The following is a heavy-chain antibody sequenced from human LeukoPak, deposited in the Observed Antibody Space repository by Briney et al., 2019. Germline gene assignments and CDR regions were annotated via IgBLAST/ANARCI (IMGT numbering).Heavy chain of an antibody. V-gene: IGHV3-74*01. CDR2: INSDVSST. D-gene: IGHD5-18*01. Sequence: GGSLILACAASGYTFSSYWMHWVRQAPGRGLVWVSRINSDVSSTSYADSVKGRFTISRDNAKNTLYLQMNSLRAEDTAVYYCARSGGSYGSLWGQGTLVTVSS. CDR3: ARSGGSYGSL. J-gene: IGHJ4*02. CDR1: GYTFSSYW.